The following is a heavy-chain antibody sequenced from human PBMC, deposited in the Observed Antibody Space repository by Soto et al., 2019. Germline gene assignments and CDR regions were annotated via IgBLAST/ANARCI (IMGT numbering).Heavy chain of an antibody. D-gene: IGHD2-15*01. J-gene: IGHJ3*02. Sequence: PGGSLRLSCAASGFTFSSYALNWVRQAPGKGLEWVSSITAHGSGAYYADAVQGGFSITRDDSKNTLYLQMNSLKTEDTAVYYCTHTRGWPPSAFDIWGQGTMVTVSS. CDR2: ITAHGSGA. CDR1: GFTFSSYA. CDR3: THTRGWPPSAFDI. V-gene: IGHV3-23*01.